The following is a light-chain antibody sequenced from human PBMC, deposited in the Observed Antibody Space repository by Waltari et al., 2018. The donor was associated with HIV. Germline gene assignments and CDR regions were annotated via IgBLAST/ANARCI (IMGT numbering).Light chain of an antibody. J-gene: IGKJ4*01. V-gene: IGKV3-15*01. CDR2: GAS. CDR1: QSVGDN. Sequence: EIAMTQSPATLSVSPGERATLSCRASQSVGDNLAWYQQRLGQPPRLLIYGASGRASDIPVRFSGGGSGTDFTLTISSLQSEDFALYYCQQYNDWPLTFGGGTKVEIK. CDR3: QQYNDWPLT.